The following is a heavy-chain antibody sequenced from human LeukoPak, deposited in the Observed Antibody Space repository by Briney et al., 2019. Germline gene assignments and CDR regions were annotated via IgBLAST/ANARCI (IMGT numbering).Heavy chain of an antibody. Sequence: PGRSLRLSCTASGFTFGDYAMSWFRQAPGKGLEWVGFIRSKAYGGTTEYAASVKGRFPISRDDSKSIAYLQMNSLKAEDTAVYYCTASSGWYYFDYWGQGTLVTVSS. CDR2: IRSKAYGGTT. D-gene: IGHD6-19*01. J-gene: IGHJ4*02. CDR1: GFTFGDYA. V-gene: IGHV3-49*03. CDR3: TASSGWYYFDY.